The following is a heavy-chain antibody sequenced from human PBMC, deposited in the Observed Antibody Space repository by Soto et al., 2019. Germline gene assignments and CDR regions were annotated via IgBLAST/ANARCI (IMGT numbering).Heavy chain of an antibody. CDR2: ISSWSETV. D-gene: IGHD3-3*01. J-gene: IGHJ6*02. CDR3: ARDLDEGFLEWLFYGMGV. Sequence: GGSLRLSCAASGFSFSSHSMNWVRQAPGKGLEWVSYISSWSETVYYADSVKGRFTISRDNSKNTLYLQMNSLRAEGTAVYYCARDLDEGFLEWLFYGMGVWGQGTTVSVSS. CDR1: GFSFSSHS. V-gene: IGHV3-48*01.